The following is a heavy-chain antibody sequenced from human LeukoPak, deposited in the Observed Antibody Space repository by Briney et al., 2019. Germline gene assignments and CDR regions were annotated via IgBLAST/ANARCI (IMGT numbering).Heavy chain of an antibody. CDR1: GFTFSSYG. CDR2: ISCDGSNK. J-gene: IGHJ3*02. D-gene: IGHD1-26*01. Sequence: PGGSLRLSCAASGFTFSSYGMHWVRQAPGKGLEWVAVISCDGSNKYYADSVKGRFTISRDNSKNTLYLQMNSLRAEDTAVYYCAKVRYSGSYYAAFDIWGQGTMVTVSS. CDR3: AKVRYSGSYYAAFDI. V-gene: IGHV3-30*18.